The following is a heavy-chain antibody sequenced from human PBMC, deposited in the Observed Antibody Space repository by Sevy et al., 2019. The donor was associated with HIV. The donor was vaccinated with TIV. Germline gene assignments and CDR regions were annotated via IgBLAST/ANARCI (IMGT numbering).Heavy chain of an antibody. CDR2: IFYTGST. J-gene: IGHJ6*01. CDR3: ASLAIFGGNYYYGMDV. V-gene: IGHV4-59*01. CDR1: GGSISSYY. D-gene: IGHD3-3*01. Sequence: SETLSLTCTASGGSISSYYWSWIRQAPGKGLEWIGYIFYTGSTNYNPSLKSRLTISIDTSKNQFSLEVNSVTAADTAVYYCASLAIFGGNYYYGMDVWGHGTTVTVSS.